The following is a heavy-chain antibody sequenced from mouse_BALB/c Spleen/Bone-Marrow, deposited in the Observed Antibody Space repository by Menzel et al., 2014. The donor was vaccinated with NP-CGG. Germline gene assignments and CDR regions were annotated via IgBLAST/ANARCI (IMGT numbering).Heavy chain of an antibody. CDR1: GDSITSSY. J-gene: IGHJ2*01. Sequence: VQLQQSGPSLVKPSQTLSLPCSVTGDSITSSYWNWIRKFPGNKLEYMGYISYSGNAYYNPSLKSRISLTRDTSKNQYYLQLNSVTTEDTATYSCARGNGYHFDYWGQGTTLTVSS. CDR2: ISYSGNA. CDR3: ARGNGYHFDY. D-gene: IGHD1-2*01. V-gene: IGHV3-8*02.